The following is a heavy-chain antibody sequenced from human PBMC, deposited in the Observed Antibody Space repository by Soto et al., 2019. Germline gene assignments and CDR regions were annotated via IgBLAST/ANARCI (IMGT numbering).Heavy chain of an antibody. CDR2: FRTSGDGGTT. CDR3: AKKVNSGPGSQYFDY. J-gene: IGHJ4*02. D-gene: IGHD3-10*01. Sequence: PGGSLRLSCAASGFTFSSYSMSWVRQAPGKGLEWVSGFRTSGDGGTTYYADSVKGRFTISRGNSKNMLFLQMNSLRAEDTAIYYCAKKVNSGPGSQYFDYWGQGTPVTVSS. CDR1: GFTFSSYS. V-gene: IGHV3-23*01.